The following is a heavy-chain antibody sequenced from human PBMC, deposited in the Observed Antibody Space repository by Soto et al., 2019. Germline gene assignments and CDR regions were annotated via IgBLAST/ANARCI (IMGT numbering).Heavy chain of an antibody. CDR2: IYYSGST. D-gene: IGHD3-22*01. V-gene: IGHV4-31*03. CDR3: ARDPQARGGVGDSSGYYPPSRAFDI. CDR1: GGSISSGGYY. Sequence: QVQLQESGPGLVKPSQTLSLTCTVSGGSISSGGYYWSWIRQHPGKGLEWIGYIYYSGSTYYNPSLKSRVTISVDTSKNQFSLKLSSVTAADTAVYYCARDPQARGGVGDSSGYYPPSRAFDIWGQGTMVTVSS. J-gene: IGHJ3*02.